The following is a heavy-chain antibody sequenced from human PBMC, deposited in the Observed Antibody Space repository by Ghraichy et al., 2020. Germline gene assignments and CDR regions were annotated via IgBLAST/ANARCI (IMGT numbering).Heavy chain of an antibody. V-gene: IGHV3-23*01. CDR3: AKNLRDGHPFYEY. J-gene: IGHJ4*02. D-gene: IGHD2/OR15-2a*01. CDR1: GFTFSSYA. CDR2: ISGGGDYI. Sequence: GGSLRPSCEASGFTFSSYAMTWVRQPPGKGLEWLSAISGGGDYIYYADSVKGRFTISRDNPKNTLYLQMNSLRVEDTAVYFCAKNLRDGHPFYEYWGQGALVTVSS.